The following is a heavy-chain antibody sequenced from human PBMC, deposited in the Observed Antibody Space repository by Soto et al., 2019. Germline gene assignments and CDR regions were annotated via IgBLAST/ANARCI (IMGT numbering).Heavy chain of an antibody. D-gene: IGHD5-18*01. J-gene: IGHJ6*03. V-gene: IGHV1-69*02. CDR1: GGTFSSYT. CDR2: IIPILGIA. CDR3: ARSSDIPLWYSYGQAPHRPYYYYYMCV. Sequence: QVQLVQSGAEVKKPGSSVKVSCKASGGTFSSYTISWVRQAPGQGLEWMGRIIPILGIANYAQKFQGRVTSTEDKSTSTAYMELSSLRSEDTAVYYCARSSDIPLWYSYGQAPHRPYYYYYMCVWGKGTTVTGFS.